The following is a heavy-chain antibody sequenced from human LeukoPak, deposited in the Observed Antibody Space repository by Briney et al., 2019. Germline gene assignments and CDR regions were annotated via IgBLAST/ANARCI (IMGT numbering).Heavy chain of an antibody. D-gene: IGHD6-19*01. CDR2: IYYSGST. CDR1: DGSISSSDYY. J-gene: IGHJ5*02. CDR3: ARRSSGWYFDP. V-gene: IGHV4-61*08. Sequence: PSQTLSLTCTVSDGSISSSDYYWTWIRQPPGKGLEWIGYIYYSGSTNYNPSLKSRVTISVDTSKNQFSLKLSSVTAADTAVYYCARRSSGWYFDPWGQGTLVTVSS.